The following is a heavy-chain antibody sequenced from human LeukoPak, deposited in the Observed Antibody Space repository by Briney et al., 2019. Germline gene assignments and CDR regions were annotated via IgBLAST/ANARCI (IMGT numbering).Heavy chain of an antibody. CDR1: GFTFSSYA. D-gene: IGHD6-6*01. J-gene: IGHJ6*03. CDR3: ATDPRIAAPRDYYYYYMDV. Sequence: GGSLRLSCAASGFTFSSYAMSWVRQAPGKGLEWVANIKQDGSEKYYVDSVKGRFTISRDNAKNSLYLQMNSLRAEDTAVYYCATDPRIAAPRDYYYYYMDVWGKGTTVTVSS. CDR2: IKQDGSEK. V-gene: IGHV3-7*01.